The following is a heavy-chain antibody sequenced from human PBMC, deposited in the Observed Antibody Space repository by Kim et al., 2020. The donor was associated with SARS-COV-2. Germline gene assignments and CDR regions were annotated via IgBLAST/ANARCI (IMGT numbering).Heavy chain of an antibody. Sequence: GESLKISCKGSGYSFTSYWIGWVRQMPGKGLEWMGIIYPGDSDTRYSPSFQGQVSISAGKSISTAYLQWSSLKASDTAMYYCARQGKNCSGASCYSNAFDIWGQGTMVTVSS. CDR1: GYSFTSYW. CDR2: IYPGDSDT. CDR3: ARQGKNCSGASCYSNAFDI. V-gene: IGHV5-51*01. D-gene: IGHD2-15*01. J-gene: IGHJ3*02.